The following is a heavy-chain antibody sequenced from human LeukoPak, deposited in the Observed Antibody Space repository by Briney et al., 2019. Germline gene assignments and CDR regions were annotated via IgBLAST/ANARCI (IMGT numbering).Heavy chain of an antibody. CDR3: ARAGGVGTVDY. D-gene: IGHD4-23*01. CDR1: EFSFRTYW. CDR2: INEDGSEK. V-gene: IGHV3-7*01. J-gene: IGHJ4*02. Sequence: GGSLRLSCAASEFSFRTYWMSWVRQAPGKGLEWVANINEDGSEKYYVDSVKGRFTISRDNAKNSLYLQMNSLRAEDTTVYYCARAGGVGTVDYWGQGTLVTVSS.